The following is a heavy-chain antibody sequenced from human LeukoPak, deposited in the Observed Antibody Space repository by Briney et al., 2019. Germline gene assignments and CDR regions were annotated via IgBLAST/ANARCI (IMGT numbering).Heavy chain of an antibody. J-gene: IGHJ4*02. D-gene: IGHD3-10*01. CDR3: ARRIGQGSGSYYPDY. CDR2: IYRSGST. CDR1: GYSISSGYY. Sequence: SETLSLTCAVSGYSISSGYYWCWIRQPPGKGLEWIGSIYRSGSTYYNPSLKSRVTISVDTSKNQFSLKLSSVTAADTAVYYCARRIGQGSGSYYPDYWGQGTLVTVSS. V-gene: IGHV4-38-2*01.